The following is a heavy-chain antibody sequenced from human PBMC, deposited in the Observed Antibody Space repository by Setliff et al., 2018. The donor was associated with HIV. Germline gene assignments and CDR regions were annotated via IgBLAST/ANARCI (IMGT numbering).Heavy chain of an antibody. J-gene: IGHJ4*02. CDR1: GDSISGGGYF. D-gene: IGHD3-10*01. V-gene: IGHV4-31*03. CDR3: ARVPRTLSGRNYFDY. Sequence: SETLSLTCTVSGDSISGGGYFWSWIRQHPGKGLEWIGNIYYTGNTYYNPSLKSRITISADTSKNHFSLKLSSLIAADTAVYYCARVPRTLSGRNYFDYWGQGALVTVSS. CDR2: IYYTGNT.